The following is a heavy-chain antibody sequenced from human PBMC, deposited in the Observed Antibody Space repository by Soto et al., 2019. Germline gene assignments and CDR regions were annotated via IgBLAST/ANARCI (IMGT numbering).Heavy chain of an antibody. CDR1: GYTFISYA. CDR2: IIPIFGTA. Sequence: GASVKVSCKASGYTFISYAMHWVRQAPGQRLEWMGGIIPIFGTANYAQKFQGRVTITADESTSTAYMELSSLRSEDTAVYYCARDPDSLWFGEDYYGMDVWGQGTTVTVSS. CDR3: ARDPDSLWFGEDYYGMDV. D-gene: IGHD3-10*01. J-gene: IGHJ6*02. V-gene: IGHV1-69*13.